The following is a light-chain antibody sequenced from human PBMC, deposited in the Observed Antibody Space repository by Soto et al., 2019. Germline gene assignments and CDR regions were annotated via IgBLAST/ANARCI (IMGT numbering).Light chain of an antibody. V-gene: IGKV3D-15*01. J-gene: IGKJ4*01. CDR1: QSVDND. Sequence: EIVMTQSPATLSVSPGDRATLSCRASQSVDNDLAWYQQKPGQPPRLLIYDASTRATGIPARFSGSQSGTEFTLTISSLLSEDFAVYSCQQYNNWPLTFCGGTKV. CDR2: DAS. CDR3: QQYNNWPLT.